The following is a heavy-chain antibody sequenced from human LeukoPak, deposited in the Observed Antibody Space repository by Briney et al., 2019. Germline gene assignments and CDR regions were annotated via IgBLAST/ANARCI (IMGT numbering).Heavy chain of an antibody. CDR3: ARDLYVSGSYHNDY. CDR2: IYTSGST. Sequence: TSETLSLTCTVSGGSISSYYWSWIRQPAGKGLDWIGRIYTSGSTNYNPSLKSRVTMSVDTSKNQFSLKLSSVTAADTAVYYCARDLYVSGSYHNDYWGQGTLVTVSS. J-gene: IGHJ4*02. D-gene: IGHD3-16*01. CDR1: GGSISSYY. V-gene: IGHV4-4*07.